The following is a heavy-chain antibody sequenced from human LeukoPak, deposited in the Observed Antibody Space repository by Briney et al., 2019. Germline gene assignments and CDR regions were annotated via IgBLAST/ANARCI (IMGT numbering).Heavy chain of an antibody. J-gene: IGHJ4*02. CDR1: GFTFSSYW. Sequence: GGSLRLSCAASGFTFSSYWMCWVRQAPGKGLDWVANIKQDGSEKYYVDSVKGRFTISRDNAKNSLYLQMNSLRAEDTAVYYCARTRGLIGVVMPGYFDYWGQGTLVTVSS. CDR2: IKQDGSEK. CDR3: ARTRGLIGVVMPGYFDY. V-gene: IGHV3-7*01. D-gene: IGHD3-3*01.